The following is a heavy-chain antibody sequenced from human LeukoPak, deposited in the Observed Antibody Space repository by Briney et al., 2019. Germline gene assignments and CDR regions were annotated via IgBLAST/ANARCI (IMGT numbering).Heavy chain of an antibody. CDR3: AKGDSSGYYPVSVDY. CDR1: EFTLSTYE. J-gene: IGHJ4*02. D-gene: IGHD3-22*01. V-gene: IGHV3-48*03. Sequence: GGSLRLSCVASEFTLSTYEMNWVRQAPGKGLEWVAYMSSGGGTIYYADSVKGRFTISRDSAKNSLYLQMNSLRAEDTAVYYCAKGDSSGYYPVSVDYWGQGTLVTVSS. CDR2: MSSGGGTI.